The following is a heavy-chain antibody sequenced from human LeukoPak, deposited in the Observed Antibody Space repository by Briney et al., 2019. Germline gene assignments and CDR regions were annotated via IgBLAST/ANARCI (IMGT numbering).Heavy chain of an antibody. Sequence: SGGSLRLSCAASGFTFSSYSMNWVRQAPGKGLEWVSSISSSSSYIYYADSVKGRFTISRDNAKNSLYLQMNSLRAEDTAVYYCAAEDYYYYGMDVWGQGTTVTVSS. J-gene: IGHJ6*02. V-gene: IGHV3-21*01. CDR2: ISSSSSYI. CDR3: AAEDYYYYGMDV. CDR1: GFTFSSYS.